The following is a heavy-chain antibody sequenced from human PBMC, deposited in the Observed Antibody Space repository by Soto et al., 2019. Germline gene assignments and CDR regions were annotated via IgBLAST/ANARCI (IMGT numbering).Heavy chain of an antibody. V-gene: IGHV4-30-4*01. D-gene: IGHD3-22*01. CDR1: GGSISSGDYY. CDR2: IYYSGST. CDR3: ARGLITYDSSGYYLPPLFDY. J-gene: IGHJ4*02. Sequence: PSETLSLTCTVSGGSISSGDYYWSWIRQPPGKGLEWIGYIYYSGSTYYNPTLKSRVTISVDTSKNQFSLKLSSVTAADTAVYYCARGLITYDSSGYYLPPLFDYWGQGTLVTVSS.